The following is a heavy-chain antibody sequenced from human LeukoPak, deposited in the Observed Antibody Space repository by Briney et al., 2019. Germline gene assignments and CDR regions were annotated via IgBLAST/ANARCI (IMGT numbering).Heavy chain of an antibody. Sequence: GGSLRLSCAASGFTFSNAWMSWVRQAPGKGLEWVGRIKSKTDGGTTDYAAPVKGRFTISRDDSKNTLYLQMNSLRAEDTAVYYCAKTGVGELSIQHYYFDYWGQGTLVTVSS. CDR3: AKTGVGELSIQHYYFDY. J-gene: IGHJ4*02. V-gene: IGHV3-15*01. D-gene: IGHD3-16*02. CDR1: GFTFSNAW. CDR2: IKSKTDGGTT.